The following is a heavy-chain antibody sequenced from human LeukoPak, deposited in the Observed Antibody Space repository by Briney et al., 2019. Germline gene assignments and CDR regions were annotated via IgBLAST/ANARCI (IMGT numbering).Heavy chain of an antibody. CDR1: GGSISSYY. D-gene: IGHD3-10*01. V-gene: IGHV4-59*01. Sequence: SETLSLTCTVSGGSISSYYWSWIPQPPGKGLEWIGYIHYSGSTSYNPSLRSRLTISVDTSKNQFSLKLSSVTAADTAVYYCARLTNYGSGNYYNDYWGQGTLVTVSS. J-gene: IGHJ4*02. CDR3: ARLTNYGSGNYYNDY. CDR2: IHYSGST.